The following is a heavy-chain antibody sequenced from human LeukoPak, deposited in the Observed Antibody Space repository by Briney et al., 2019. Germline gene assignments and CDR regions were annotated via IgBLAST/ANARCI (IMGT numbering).Heavy chain of an antibody. CDR2: IKPDGSEK. D-gene: IGHD6-6*01. V-gene: IGHV3-7*01. CDR3: ARQVGYSSSQDYYMDV. CDR1: GFTFSSYW. J-gene: IGHJ6*03. Sequence: GGSLRLSCAASGFTFSSYWMSWVRQAPGKGLEWVANIKPDGSEKYYVDSVKGRFTISRDNAKNSLYLQMNSLRAEDTAVYYCARQVGYSSSQDYYMDVWGKGTTVTVSS.